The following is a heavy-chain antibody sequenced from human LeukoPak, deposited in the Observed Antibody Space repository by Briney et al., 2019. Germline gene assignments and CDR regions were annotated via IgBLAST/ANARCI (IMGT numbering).Heavy chain of an antibody. J-gene: IGHJ3*02. D-gene: IGHD4-23*01. Sequence: ASVKVSCKASGYTFTSYDINWVRQATGQGLEWMGWMNPNSGNTGYAQKFQGRVAITRNTSISTAYMELSSLRSEDTAVYSCARDLYGANSGAFDIWGQGTMVTVSS. V-gene: IGHV1-8*03. CDR1: GYTFTSYD. CDR3: ARDLYGANSGAFDI. CDR2: MNPNSGNT.